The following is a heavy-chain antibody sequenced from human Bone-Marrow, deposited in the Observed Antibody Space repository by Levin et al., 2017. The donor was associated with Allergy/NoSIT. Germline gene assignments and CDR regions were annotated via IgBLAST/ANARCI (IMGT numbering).Heavy chain of an antibody. CDR2: LYYSGFA. CDR3: ARLDGAVYYFDY. CDR1: GDSMSSSRASAYY. D-gene: IGHD4-17*01. V-gene: IGHV4-39*01. J-gene: IGHJ4*02. Sequence: KTSETLSLTCTVSGDSMSSSRASAYYWGWIRQPPGKGLEWIGSLYYSGFAYYSPSLKSRLTISVDTSKNQFSLKLSSVTAADTAVYYCARLDGAVYYFDYWGQGTLVTVSS.